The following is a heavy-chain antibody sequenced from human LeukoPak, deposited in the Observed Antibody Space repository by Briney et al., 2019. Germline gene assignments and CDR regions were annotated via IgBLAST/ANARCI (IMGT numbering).Heavy chain of an antibody. J-gene: IGHJ3*02. CDR2: FDPEDGET. CDR1: GYILSKLS. Sequence: ASVKVSCKVSGYILSKLSMHWVRQAPGKGLEWMGGFDPEDGETIYAQKFQGRVTMTDDISTDIAYMDLSSLRSEDTAVYYCTTGLRNAFDIWGQGTTVTVSS. D-gene: IGHD3-16*01. V-gene: IGHV1-24*01. CDR3: TTGLRNAFDI.